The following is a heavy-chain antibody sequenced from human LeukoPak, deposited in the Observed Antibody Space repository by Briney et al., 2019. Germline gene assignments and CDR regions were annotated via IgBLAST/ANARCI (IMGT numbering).Heavy chain of an antibody. V-gene: IGHV4-59*08. CDR3: ASAYSSGWYMTPHFDY. D-gene: IGHD6-19*01. J-gene: IGHJ4*02. Sequence: SETLSLTCTVSGGSISSYYWSWIRQPPGKGLEWIGYIYYSGSTNYNPSLKSRVTISVDTSKNQFSLKLSSVTAADTAVYYCASAYSSGWYMTPHFDYWGQGTLVTVSS. CDR2: IYYSGST. CDR1: GGSISSYY.